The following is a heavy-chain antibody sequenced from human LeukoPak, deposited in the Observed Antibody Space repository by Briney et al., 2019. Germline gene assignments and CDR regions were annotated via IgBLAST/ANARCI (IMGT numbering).Heavy chain of an antibody. J-gene: IGHJ4*02. CDR2: ISYDGSNK. V-gene: IGHV3-30-3*01. CDR3: ARDRLRSGYYGSGTDY. CDR1: GFTFSSYA. D-gene: IGHD3-10*01. Sequence: GRSLRLSCAASGFTFSSYAMHWVRQAPGKGLEWVAVISYDGSNKYYADSVKGRFTISRDNSKNTLYLQMNSLRAEDTAVYYCARDRLRSGYYGSGTDYWGQGTLVTVSS.